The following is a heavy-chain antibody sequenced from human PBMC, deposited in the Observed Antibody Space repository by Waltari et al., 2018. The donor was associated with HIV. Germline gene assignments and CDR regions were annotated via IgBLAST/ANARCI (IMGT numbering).Heavy chain of an antibody. V-gene: IGHV1-24*01. Sequence: QVPLVQSGAEVKKPGASVKVSCKVSGYTLSELSMHWVRQAPGKGLEWMGGLVPEQGKTSYAQNSQGRVTMTEDAATYTAYMELSSLRSEDTAVYYCTTEGLYCSGGTCYSRFDPWGQGTLVTVSS. J-gene: IGHJ5*02. D-gene: IGHD2-15*01. CDR3: TTEGLYCSGGTCYSRFDP. CDR1: GYTLSELS. CDR2: LVPEQGKT.